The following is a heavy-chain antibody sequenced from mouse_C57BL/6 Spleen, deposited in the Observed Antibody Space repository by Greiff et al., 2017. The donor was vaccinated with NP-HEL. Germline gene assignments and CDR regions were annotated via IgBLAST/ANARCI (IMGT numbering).Heavy chain of an antibody. D-gene: IGHD3-2*02. V-gene: IGHV1-19*01. J-gene: IGHJ4*01. CDR2: INPYNGGT. CDR1: GYTFTDYY. CDR3: ARGDSSGYGAMDY. Sequence: VQLKQSGPVLVKPGASVKMSCKASGYTFTDYYMNWVKQSHGKSLEWIGVINPYNGGTSYNQKFKGKATLTVDKSSSTAYMELNSLTSEDSAVYYCARGDSSGYGAMDYWGQGTSVTVSS.